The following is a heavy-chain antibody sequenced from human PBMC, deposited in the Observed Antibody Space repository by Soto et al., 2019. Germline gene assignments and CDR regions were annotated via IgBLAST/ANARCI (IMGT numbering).Heavy chain of an antibody. V-gene: IGHV5-10-1*01. CDR1: GYIFAGYW. D-gene: IGHD3-16*01. CDR2: IDPSDSQT. CDR3: ARQIYDSDTGPNFQYYFDS. Sequence: GESLKISCKGSGYIFAGYWITWVRQKPGKGVEWMGRIDPSDSQTYYSPSFRGHVTISVTKSITTVFLQWSSLRASDTAMYYCARQIYDSDTGPNFQYYFDSWGQGTPVTVSS. J-gene: IGHJ4*02.